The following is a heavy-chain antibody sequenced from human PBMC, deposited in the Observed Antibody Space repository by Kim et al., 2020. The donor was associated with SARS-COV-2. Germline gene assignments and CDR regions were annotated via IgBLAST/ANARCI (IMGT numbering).Heavy chain of an antibody. J-gene: IGHJ6*02. CDR3: AKAVELELLSSYGMDV. V-gene: IGHV3-9*01. D-gene: IGHD1-7*01. CDR2: ISWNSGSI. Sequence: GGSLRLSCAASGFTFDDYAMHWVRQAPGKGLEWVSGISWNSGSIGYADSVKGRFTISRDNAKNSLYLQMNSLRAEDTALYYCAKAVELELLSSYGMDVWGQGTTVTVSS. CDR1: GFTFDDYA.